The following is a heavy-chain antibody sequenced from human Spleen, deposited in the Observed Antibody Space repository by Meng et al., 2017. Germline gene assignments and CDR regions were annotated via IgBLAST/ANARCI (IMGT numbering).Heavy chain of an antibody. CDR2: IKQDGSEK. CDR1: GFTFSNAW. V-gene: IGHV3-7*01. D-gene: IGHD6-19*01. CDR3: ARDLIAVAGTGDY. J-gene: IGHJ4*02. Sequence: GESLKISCAASGFTFSNAWMSWVRQAPGKGLEWVANIKQDGSEKYYVDSVKGRFTISRDNAKNTLYLQMNSLRAEDTAVYYCARDLIAVAGTGDYWGQGTLVTVSS.